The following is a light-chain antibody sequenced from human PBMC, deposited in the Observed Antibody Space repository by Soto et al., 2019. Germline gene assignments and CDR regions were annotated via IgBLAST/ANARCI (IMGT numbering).Light chain of an antibody. CDR2: EVS. V-gene: IGLV2-14*01. CDR1: SSDVGGYNY. Sequence: QSVLTQPASVSGSPGQSITISCTGTSSDVGGYNYVSWYQQHPGKAPKLMIYEVSNRPSGVSNRFSGSKSGNTASLTISGLQAEDEADYYCSSYTNRSTLVVFGGGTKLTVL. CDR3: SSYTNRSTLVV. J-gene: IGLJ2*01.